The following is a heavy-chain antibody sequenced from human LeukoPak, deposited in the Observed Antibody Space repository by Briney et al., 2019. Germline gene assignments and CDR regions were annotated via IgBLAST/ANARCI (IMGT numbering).Heavy chain of an antibody. Sequence: PGGSLRLSCAASGFTFSSYAMTWVRQAPGKGLEWVSAISGSGGSTYYADSVKGRFTISRDNSKNTLYLQMNSLRVEDTAVYYCAKDGGFWSGYYPYWGQGTLVTVSS. J-gene: IGHJ4*02. V-gene: IGHV3-23*01. D-gene: IGHD3-3*01. CDR2: ISGSGGST. CDR1: GFTFSSYA. CDR3: AKDGGFWSGYYPY.